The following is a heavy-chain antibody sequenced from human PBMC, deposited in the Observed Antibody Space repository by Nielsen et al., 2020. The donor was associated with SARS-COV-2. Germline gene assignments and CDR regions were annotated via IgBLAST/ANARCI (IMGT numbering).Heavy chain of an antibody. Sequence: ASVKVSCKASGYTFTGHYIHWVRQAPGQGLEWMGRINPNSGGTNYAQKFQGRVTMTRDTSISTAYMELSRLRSDDTAVYYCARVVLWFRDYYGMDVWGQGTTVTVSS. V-gene: IGHV1-2*06. D-gene: IGHD3-10*01. CDR2: INPNSGGT. CDR1: GYTFTGHY. CDR3: ARVVLWFRDYYGMDV. J-gene: IGHJ6*02.